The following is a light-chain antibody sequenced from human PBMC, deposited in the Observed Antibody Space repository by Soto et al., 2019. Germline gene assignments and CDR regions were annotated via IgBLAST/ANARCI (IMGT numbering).Light chain of an antibody. V-gene: IGLV2-23*02. Sequence: SVLTQPASVSGSPRQSITISCTGTSSDVGSYNLVSWYQQHPGKAPKLMIYEVSKRPSGVSNRFSGSKSGNTASLTISGLQAEDEADYYCCSYAGSSTYVFGTGTKVTVL. CDR1: SSDVGSYNL. CDR3: CSYAGSSTYV. CDR2: EVS. J-gene: IGLJ1*01.